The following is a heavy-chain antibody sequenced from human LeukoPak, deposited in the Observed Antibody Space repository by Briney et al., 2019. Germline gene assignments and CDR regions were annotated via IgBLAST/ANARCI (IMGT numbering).Heavy chain of an antibody. CDR2: INPSRNT. CDR1: GGSFSGYY. D-gene: IGHD3-22*01. CDR3: ARGIRVYYDSSGWPYFDY. J-gene: IGHJ4*02. V-gene: IGHV4-34*01. Sequence: SETLSLTCAVFGGSFSGYYWNWIRQPPGKGLEWIGQINPSRNTNYNPSLKSRVTISAAPSKNQFSLKLSSVTAADTAVYYCARGIRVYYDSSGWPYFDYWGQGTLVTVSS.